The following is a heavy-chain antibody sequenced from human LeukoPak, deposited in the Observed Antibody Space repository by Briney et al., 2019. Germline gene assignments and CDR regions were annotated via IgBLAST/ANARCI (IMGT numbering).Heavy chain of an antibody. CDR1: GGSFSGYY. Sequence: PSETLSLTCAVYGGSFSGYYWSWIRQPPGKGLEWIGEINHSGSTNYNPSLKSRVTISVDTSKNQFSLKLRSVTAADTAVYYCARRGDVWGQGATVTVSS. J-gene: IGHJ3*01. CDR3: ARRGDV. V-gene: IGHV4-34*01. CDR2: INHSGST.